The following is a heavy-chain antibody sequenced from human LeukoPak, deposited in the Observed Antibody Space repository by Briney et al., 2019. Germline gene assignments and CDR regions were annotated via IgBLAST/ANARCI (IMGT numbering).Heavy chain of an antibody. CDR3: ARDRRGVDY. J-gene: IGHJ4*02. D-gene: IGHD1-14*01. V-gene: IGHV1-8*03. CDR2: MNPNSGNT. CDR1: GYTFTSYD. Sequence: ASVKVSCKASGYTFTSYDINWVRQATGQGLEWMGWMNPNSGNTGYAQKFQGRVTITTDTSTSTAYMELRSLRSDDTAVYYCARDRRGVDYWGQGTLVTVSS.